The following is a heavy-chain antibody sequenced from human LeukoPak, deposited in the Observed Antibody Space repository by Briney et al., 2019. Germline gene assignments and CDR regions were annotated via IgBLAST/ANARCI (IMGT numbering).Heavy chain of an antibody. V-gene: IGHV4-39*07. D-gene: IGHD4-17*01. CDR1: GAPVSRYPYS. Sequence: SETLSLTCSVSGAPVSRYPYSWGWIRQPPGKGLEWIGNIYYSGYTDYNPSLKSRVSISLDTSKNHFSLNLHSVTAADTAVYYCARDQGRTFQNDDFCYFDPWGQGTQVTVSS. CDR3: ARDQGRTFQNDDFCYFDP. CDR2: IYYSGYT. J-gene: IGHJ5*02.